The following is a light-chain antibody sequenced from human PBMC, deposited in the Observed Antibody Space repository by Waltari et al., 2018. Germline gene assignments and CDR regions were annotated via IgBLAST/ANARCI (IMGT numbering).Light chain of an antibody. CDR1: QSVSSTY. J-gene: IGKJ2*01. CDR2: GAS. CDR3: QRYGNSPT. Sequence: EIVLTQSPGTLSLSPGERATLPCRASQSVSSTYLAWYQQKPGQAPRLLIYGASSRATDIPDRFSGGGSGTDFTLTISRLEPEDFAVYYCQRYGNSPTFGQGTKLEI. V-gene: IGKV3-20*01.